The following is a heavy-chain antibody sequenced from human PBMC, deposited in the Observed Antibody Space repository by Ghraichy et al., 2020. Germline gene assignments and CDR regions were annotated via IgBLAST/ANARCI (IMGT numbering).Heavy chain of an antibody. J-gene: IGHJ3*02. D-gene: IGHD6-19*01. V-gene: IGHV1-24*01. Sequence: ASVKVSCKVSGYTLTELSMHWVRQAPGKGLEWMGGFDPEDGETIYAQKFQGRVTMTEDTSTDTAYMELSSLRSEDTAVYYCATVKQWLVNGAFDIWGQGTMVTVSS. CDR2: FDPEDGET. CDR3: ATVKQWLVNGAFDI. CDR1: GYTLTELS.